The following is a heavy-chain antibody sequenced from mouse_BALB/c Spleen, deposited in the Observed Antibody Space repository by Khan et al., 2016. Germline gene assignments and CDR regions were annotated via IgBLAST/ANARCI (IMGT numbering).Heavy chain of an antibody. CDR1: GYSITSDYA. V-gene: IGHV3-2*02. J-gene: IGHJ1*01. D-gene: IGHD1-2*01. Sequence: EVQLQASGPGLVKPSQSLSLTCTVTGYSITSDYAWNWIRQFPGNKLEWMAYIKYSGSTTYNPSLNSRISNTRDTSTNQFFLQLKSVTTEDTATYACARAPTATRYVEVWGAGTTVTVSS. CDR2: IKYSGST. CDR3: ARAPTATRYVEV.